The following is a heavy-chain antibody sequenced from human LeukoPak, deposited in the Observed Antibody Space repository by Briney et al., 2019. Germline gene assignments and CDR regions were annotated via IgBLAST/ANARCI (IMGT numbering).Heavy chain of an antibody. Sequence: SVKVSCKASGGTFSSYAISWVRQAPGQGLEWMGGIIPIFGTANYAQKFQGRVTITADKSTSTAYMELSSLRSEDTAVYYCARGLGDYGDCVDCLYFDYWGQGTLVTVSS. CDR3: ARGLGDYGDCVDCLYFDY. CDR2: IIPIFGTA. V-gene: IGHV1-69*06. J-gene: IGHJ4*02. D-gene: IGHD4-17*01. CDR1: GGTFSSYA.